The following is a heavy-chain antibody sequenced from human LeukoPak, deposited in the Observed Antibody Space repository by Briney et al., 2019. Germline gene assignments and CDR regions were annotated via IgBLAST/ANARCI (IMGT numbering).Heavy chain of an antibody. J-gene: IGHJ4*02. D-gene: IGHD6-19*01. CDR2: ISWNSGSI. CDR1: GFTFDDYA. V-gene: IGHV3-9*01. CDR3: AKAIAVAGQYYFDY. Sequence: GGSLGLSCAASGFTFDDYAMHWVRQAPGKGLEWVSGISWNSGSIGYADSVKGRFTISRDNAKNSLYLQMNSLRAEDTALYYCAKAIAVAGQYYFDYWGQGTLVTVSS.